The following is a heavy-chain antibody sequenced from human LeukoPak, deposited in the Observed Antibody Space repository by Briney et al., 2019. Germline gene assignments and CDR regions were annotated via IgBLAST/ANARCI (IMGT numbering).Heavy chain of an antibody. J-gene: IGHJ4*02. D-gene: IGHD3-10*01. CDR3: ARRGSYGSGRGSFDY. Sequence: PSETLSLTCAVYGGSFSGYYWSWIRQPPGKGLEWIGEINHSGSTNYNPSLKSRVTISVDTSKNQFSLKLSSVTAADTAVYYCARRGSYGSGRGSFDYWGQGTLVTVSS. V-gene: IGHV4-34*01. CDR1: GGSFSGYY. CDR2: INHSGST.